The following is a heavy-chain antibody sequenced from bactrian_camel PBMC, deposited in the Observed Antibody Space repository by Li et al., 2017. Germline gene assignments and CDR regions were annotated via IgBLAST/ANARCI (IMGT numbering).Heavy chain of an antibody. CDR3: ASHSAIACSQNLQSPVLEY. CDR2: INGFGTT. D-gene: IGHD2*01. J-gene: IGHJ4*01. CDR1: RDIYTFYC. V-gene: IGHV3S53*01. Sequence: QLVESGGGSVQAGGSLRLSCTFSRDIYTFYCLGWFRQAPGKEREGVATINGFGTTSYADSVKGRFAISKDNPSNTMYLQMNGLKPEDTATYYCASHSAIACSQNLQSPVLEYWGQGTQVTVS.